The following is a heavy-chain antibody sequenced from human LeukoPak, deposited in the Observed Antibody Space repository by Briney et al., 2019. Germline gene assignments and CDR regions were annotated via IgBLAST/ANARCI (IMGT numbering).Heavy chain of an antibody. J-gene: IGHJ4*02. CDR2: ISWDGGST. CDR1: GFTFDDYA. D-gene: IGHD3-3*01. V-gene: IGHV3-43D*04. Sequence: GGSLRLSCAASGFTFDDYAMHWVRQAPGKGREWVSLISWDGGSTYYADSVKGRFTISRDNSKNSLYLQMNSLRAEDTALYYCARSPPLIFGVVYFDYWGQGTLVTVSS. CDR3: ARSPPLIFGVVYFDY.